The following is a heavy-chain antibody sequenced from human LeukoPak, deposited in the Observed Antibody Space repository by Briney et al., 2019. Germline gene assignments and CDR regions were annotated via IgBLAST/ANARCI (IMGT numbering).Heavy chain of an antibody. J-gene: IGHJ4*02. CDR2: ISGTGGNT. CDR3: AKDLLGYDY. Sequence: GGSLRLSCAASGFTFDSYAMSWVRQVPGKGLAWVSAISGTGGNTFYAGPVKGRFTISRDNSKNTLYLQMNSLRAEDTAVYYCAKDLLGYDYWGQGTLVTVSS. D-gene: IGHD3-16*01. V-gene: IGHV3-23*01. CDR1: GFTFDSYA.